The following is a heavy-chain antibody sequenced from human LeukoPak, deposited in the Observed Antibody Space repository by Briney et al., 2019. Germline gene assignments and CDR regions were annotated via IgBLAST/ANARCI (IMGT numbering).Heavy chain of an antibody. Sequence: SETLSPTCTVSGGSISSSSYYWRWIRQPPGKGLEWIGSIYYSGSTYYNPSLKSRVTISVDTSKNQFALKLSSVTAADTAVYYCARTGYSSSWYVPLFDYWGQGTLVTVSS. D-gene: IGHD6-13*01. CDR1: GGSISSSSYY. CDR3: ARTGYSSSWYVPLFDY. V-gene: IGHV4-39*01. CDR2: IYYSGST. J-gene: IGHJ4*02.